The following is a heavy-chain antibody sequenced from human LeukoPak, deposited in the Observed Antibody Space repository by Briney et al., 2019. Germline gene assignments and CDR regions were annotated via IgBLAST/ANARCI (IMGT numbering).Heavy chain of an antibody. CDR1: GGTFSGYY. J-gene: IGHJ4*02. Sequence: SETLSLTCAVYGGTFSGYYWSWIRQPPEKGLEWIGEINHSGSTNYNPSLKSRVTISVDTSKNQFSLKLSSVTAADTAVYYCARHDDVVVPAALYFDYWDQGTLVTVSS. V-gene: IGHV4-34*01. CDR2: INHSGST. D-gene: IGHD2-2*01. CDR3: ARHDDVVVPAALYFDY.